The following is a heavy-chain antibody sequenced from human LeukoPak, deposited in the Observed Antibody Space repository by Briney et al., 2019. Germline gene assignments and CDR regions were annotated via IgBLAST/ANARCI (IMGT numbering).Heavy chain of an antibody. V-gene: IGHV1-46*01. CDR3: ARAGAGQTSVYYRFVY. D-gene: IGHD3-22*01. CDR2: INPSAGST. J-gene: IGHJ4*02. CDR1: GYTFTRYY. Sequence: ASVKVSCKASGYTFTRYYIHWVRQAPGQGLEWMGVINPSAGSTWYAQNFQGRVTMTRDTSTSAVYMELSSLRSEDTALYYCARAGAGQTSVYYRFVYWGQGALVSVSS.